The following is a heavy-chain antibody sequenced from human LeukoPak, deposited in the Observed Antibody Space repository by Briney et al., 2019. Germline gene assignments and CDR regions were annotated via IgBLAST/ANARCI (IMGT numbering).Heavy chain of an antibody. V-gene: IGHV6-1*01. J-gene: IGHJ4*02. CDR3: ARDCSFSRDGYNWDYFDY. CDR2: TYYRSKWYN. D-gene: IGHD5-24*01. CDR1: GDSVSSNSAT. Sequence: SQTLSLTCAISGDSVSSNSATWNWIRQSPSRGLEWLGRTYYRSKWYNDYAVSVKSRITINPDTSKNQFSLQLNSVTPEDTAVYYCARDCSFSRDGYNWDYFDYWGQGTPVTVSS.